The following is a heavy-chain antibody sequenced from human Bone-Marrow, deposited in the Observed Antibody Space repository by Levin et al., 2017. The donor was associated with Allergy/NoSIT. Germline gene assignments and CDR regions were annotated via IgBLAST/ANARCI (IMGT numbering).Heavy chain of an antibody. CDR2: IYYSGDT. V-gene: IGHV4-31*03. D-gene: IGHD3-3*01. Sequence: SQTLSLTCTVSGDSINNGGYYWSWIRQHPGKGLEWIGYIYYSGDTYYDPSLQSRVTMSVDTSTNRFSLELSNVTAADAAVYYCARGQPHFGVIHWFDPWGQGTPVTVSS. CDR1: GDSINNGGYY. CDR3: ARGQPHFGVIHWFDP. J-gene: IGHJ5*02.